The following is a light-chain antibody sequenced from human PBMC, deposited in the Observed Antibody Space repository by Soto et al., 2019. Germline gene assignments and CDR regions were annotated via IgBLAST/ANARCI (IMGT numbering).Light chain of an antibody. CDR2: KVT. J-gene: IGLJ3*02. V-gene: IGLV2-14*01. Sequence: QSALTQPASVSGSPGQSITISCTGTSSDIGAYDYVSWYQQHPGKAPKLMIYKVTSRPSGVSIRFSGSKSGRAASLTISGLQAEDEAEYYCSSYSGISHWVFGGGTKLTVL. CDR3: SSYSGISHWV. CDR1: SSDIGAYDY.